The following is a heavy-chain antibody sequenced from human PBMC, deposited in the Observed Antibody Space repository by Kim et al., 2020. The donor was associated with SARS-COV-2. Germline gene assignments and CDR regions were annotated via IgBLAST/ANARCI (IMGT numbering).Heavy chain of an antibody. CDR1: GFIFNNYW. J-gene: IGHJ6*02. CDR2: LRQDGSDK. CDR3: ARGYFGYDGNYYYGVDV. D-gene: IGHD5-12*01. V-gene: IGHV3-7*01. Sequence: GGSLRLSCAASGFIFNNYWMSWVRQAPGKGLEWVASLRQDGSDKNYLDSVRGRFTISRDNAENSLYLQMRSLRAEDMAIYYCARGYFGYDGNYYYGVDVWGQGTTVTVSS.